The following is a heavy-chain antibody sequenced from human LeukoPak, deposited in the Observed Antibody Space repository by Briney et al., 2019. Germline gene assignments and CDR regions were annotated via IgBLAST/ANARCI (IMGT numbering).Heavy chain of an antibody. D-gene: IGHD4-17*01. Sequence: PGRSLRLSCAASGFTFDDYAMHWVRQAPGKGLEWVSGISWNSGSIGYADSVKGRFTISRDNAKNSLYLQMNSLRAEDTALYYCAKDIYYGVGEGGGLNYWGQGTLVTVSS. CDR3: AKDIYYGVGEGGGLNY. J-gene: IGHJ4*02. CDR2: ISWNSGSI. V-gene: IGHV3-9*01. CDR1: GFTFDDYA.